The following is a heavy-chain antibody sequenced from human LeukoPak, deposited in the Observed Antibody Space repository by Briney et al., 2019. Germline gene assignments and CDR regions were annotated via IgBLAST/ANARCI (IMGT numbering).Heavy chain of an antibody. CDR1: GGSFSGYY. D-gene: IGHD3-22*01. CDR3: ATLYYYDSSGYYPDAFDI. J-gene: IGHJ3*02. CDR2: INHSGST. Sequence: SETLSLTCAVYGGSFSGYYWSWIRQPPGKGLEWIGEINHSGSTNYNPSLKSRVTISVDTSKNQFSLKLSSVTAADTAVYYCATLYYYDSSGYYPDAFDIWGQGTMVTVPS. V-gene: IGHV4-34*01.